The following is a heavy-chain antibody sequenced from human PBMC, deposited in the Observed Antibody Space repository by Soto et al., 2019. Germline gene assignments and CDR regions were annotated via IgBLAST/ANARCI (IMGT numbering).Heavy chain of an antibody. CDR1: GFTFDDYA. CDR3: AKVGAYGSGSHYFDY. CDR2: ISWNSGSI. J-gene: IGHJ4*02. Sequence: EVQLVESGGGLVQPGRSLRLSCAASGFTFDDYAMHWVRQAPGKGLEWVSGISWNSGSIGYADSVKGRFTISRDNAKNSLYLQMNSLRAEDTALYYCAKVGAYGSGSHYFDYWGQGTLVTVSS. V-gene: IGHV3-9*01. D-gene: IGHD3-10*01.